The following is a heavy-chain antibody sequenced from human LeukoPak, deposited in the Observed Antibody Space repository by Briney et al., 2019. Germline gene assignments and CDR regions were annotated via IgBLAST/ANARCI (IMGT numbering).Heavy chain of an antibody. CDR1: GGSFSGYF. J-gene: IGHJ5*01. V-gene: IGHV4-34*01. Sequence: SETRSLTRAVYGGSFSGYFWSWIRQPPGKGLEWIGEINQSGFSDYNPTLKSRVSMSVDTSKTQFSLTLNSVTAADTAVYYCARGKAPDYCSSTPCYKNNWFDSWGQGTLVTVSS. CDR3: ARGKAPDYCSSTPCYKNNWFDS. D-gene: IGHD2-2*01. CDR2: INQSGFS.